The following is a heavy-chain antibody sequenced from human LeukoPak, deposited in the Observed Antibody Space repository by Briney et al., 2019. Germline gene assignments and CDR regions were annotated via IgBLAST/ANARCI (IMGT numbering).Heavy chain of an antibody. Sequence: GASVKVSCKASGYTYTSYDINWVRQATGQGLERMGWMNPNSGNTGYAQKFQGRVTMTRNTSISTAYMELSSLRSEDTAVYYCARVSTIFGFDPWGQGTLVTVSS. CDR1: GYTYTSYD. CDR3: ARVSTIFGFDP. V-gene: IGHV1-8*01. CDR2: MNPNSGNT. D-gene: IGHD3-3*01. J-gene: IGHJ5*02.